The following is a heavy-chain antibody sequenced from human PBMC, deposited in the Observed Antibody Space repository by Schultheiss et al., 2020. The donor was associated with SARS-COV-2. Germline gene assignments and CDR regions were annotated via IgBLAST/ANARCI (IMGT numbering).Heavy chain of an antibody. Sequence: SQTLSLTCSVSGGSVSSGSYYWSWIRQPPGKGLEWIGYIYYSGSTNYNPSLKSRVTISVDTSKNQFSLKLSSVTAADTAVYYCATGGSGSFPFDYWGQGTLVTVSS. D-gene: IGHD3-10*01. CDR3: ATGGSGSFPFDY. J-gene: IGHJ4*02. CDR1: GGSVSSGSYY. V-gene: IGHV4-61*01. CDR2: IYYSGST.